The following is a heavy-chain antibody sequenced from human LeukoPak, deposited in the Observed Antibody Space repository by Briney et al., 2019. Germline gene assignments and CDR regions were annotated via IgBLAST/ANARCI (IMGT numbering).Heavy chain of an antibody. J-gene: IGHJ4*02. D-gene: IGHD3-22*01. CDR1: GFTFSSYW. V-gene: IGHV3-74*01. CDR2: FNIDGSST. Sequence: GGSLRLSCAAPGFTFSSYWMHWVRQAPGKGLVWVSRFNIDGSSTSYADSVKGRFTISRDNAKNTLYLQMNSLRAEDTAVYYCARDYGEYYYDSSGYYGGFDYWGQGTLVTVSS. CDR3: ARDYGEYYYDSSGYYGGFDY.